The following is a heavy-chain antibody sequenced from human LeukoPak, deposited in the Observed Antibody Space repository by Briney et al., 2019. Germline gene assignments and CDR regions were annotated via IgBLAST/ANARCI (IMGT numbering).Heavy chain of an antibody. V-gene: IGHV4-34*01. Sequence: SETLSLTCAVYGGSFSGYYWSWIRQPPGKGLEWIGEINHSGSTNYNPSLKSRVTISVDTSKNQFSLKLSSVTAADTAVYYCARIPAAIFYYYYYMDVWGKGTTVTISS. CDR1: GGSFSGYY. D-gene: IGHD2-2*01. CDR3: ARIPAAIFYYYYYMDV. J-gene: IGHJ6*03. CDR2: INHSGST.